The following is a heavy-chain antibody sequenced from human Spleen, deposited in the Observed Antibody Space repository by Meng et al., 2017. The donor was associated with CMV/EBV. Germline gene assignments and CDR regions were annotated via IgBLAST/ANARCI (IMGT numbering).Heavy chain of an antibody. CDR3: ARDSEGGNSGHYYYYYGMDV. J-gene: IGHJ6*02. CDR1: GYTFTGYY. D-gene: IGHD4-23*01. Sequence: ASVKVSCKASGYTFTGYYMHWVRQAPGQGLEWMGWISAYNGNTNYAQKLQGRVTMTTDTSTSTAYMELRSLRSDDTAVYYCARDSEGGNSGHYYYYYGMDVWGQGTTVTVSS. CDR2: ISAYNGNT. V-gene: IGHV1-18*04.